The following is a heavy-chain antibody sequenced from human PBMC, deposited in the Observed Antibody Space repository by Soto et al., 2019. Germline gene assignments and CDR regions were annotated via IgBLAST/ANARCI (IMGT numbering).Heavy chain of an antibody. Sequence: EVQLVESGGGLVEPGGSLRLSCAASGFIFSVYSMTWVRQAPGKGLEWVSYISAGSNTIYYRDSVKGRFTISRDNAKNYLYLQMNSLRDEATAVYYCARDSGVTGADDYWGQGTLVTVSS. CDR3: ARDSGVTGADDY. CDR1: GFIFSVYS. J-gene: IGHJ4*02. D-gene: IGHD6-19*01. CDR2: ISAGSNTI. V-gene: IGHV3-48*02.